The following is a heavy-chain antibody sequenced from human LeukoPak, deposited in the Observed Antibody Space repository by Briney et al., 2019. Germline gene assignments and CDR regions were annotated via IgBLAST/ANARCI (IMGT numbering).Heavy chain of an antibody. CDR2: INHSGST. CDR3: ATGSGNCYSY. Sequence: SETLSLTCAVYGGSFSGYYWSWIRQPPGKGLEWIGEINHSGSTNYNPSLKSRVTISVDTSKNQFSLKLSSVTAADTAVYYCATGSGNCYSYWGQGTLVTVAS. J-gene: IGHJ4*02. CDR1: GGSFSGYY. D-gene: IGHD2-2*02. V-gene: IGHV4-34*01.